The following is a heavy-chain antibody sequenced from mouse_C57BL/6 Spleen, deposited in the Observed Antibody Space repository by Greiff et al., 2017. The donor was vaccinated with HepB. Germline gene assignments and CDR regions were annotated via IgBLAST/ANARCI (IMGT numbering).Heavy chain of an antibody. CDR3: ARGITTDYFDY. CDR1: GYTFTNYW. Sequence: QVQLKQSGAELVRPGTSVKMSCKASGYTFTNYWIGWAKQRPGHGLEWIGDIYPGGGYTNYNEKFKGKATLTADKSSSTAYMQFSSLTSEDSAIYYCARGITTDYFDYWGQGTTLTVSS. V-gene: IGHV1-63*01. J-gene: IGHJ2*01. D-gene: IGHD1-1*01. CDR2: IYPGGGYT.